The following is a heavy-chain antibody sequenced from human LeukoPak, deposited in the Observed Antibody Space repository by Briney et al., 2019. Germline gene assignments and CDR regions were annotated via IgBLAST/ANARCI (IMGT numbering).Heavy chain of an antibody. CDR2: LNPVFDTT. D-gene: IGHD1-14*01. J-gene: IGHJ5*02. V-gene: IGHV1-69*05. Sequence: SVKVSCKASGGTLTNFAIAWVRQAPGRGLEWMGGLNPVFDTTNYAQGFQDRFTITRDESTSTTYMELTSLRPDDTAVYYCARYFPNLTYFDPWGPGTLVTVSS. CDR1: GGTLTNFA. CDR3: ARYFPNLTYFDP.